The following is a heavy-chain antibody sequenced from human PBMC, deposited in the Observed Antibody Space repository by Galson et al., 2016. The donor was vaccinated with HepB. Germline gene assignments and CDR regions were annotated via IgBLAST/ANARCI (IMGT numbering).Heavy chain of an antibody. Sequence: LSLTCSVSGGSVYSHDYYWTWIRQPPGKGLEWIGYIYYSGTTYYNPSLKSRIAMLIDTSKDQFSLTMTSVTAADTAVYFCARLFVGWGHYRFDSWGQGSLLIVSS. J-gene: IGHJ4*02. CDR3: ARLFVGWGHYRFDS. CDR1: GGSVYSHDYY. D-gene: IGHD3-16*02. V-gene: IGHV4-30-4*01. CDR2: IYYSGTT.